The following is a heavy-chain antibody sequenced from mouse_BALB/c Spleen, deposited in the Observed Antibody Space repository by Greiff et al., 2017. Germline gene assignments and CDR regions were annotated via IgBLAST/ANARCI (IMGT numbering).Heavy chain of an antibody. CDR3: ARGDYYGNYDAMDY. D-gene: IGHD2-1*01. Sequence: VQLQESGAELARPGASVKLSCKASGYTFTSYWMQWVKQRPGQGLEWIGAIYPGDGDTRYTQKFKGKATLTADKSSSTAYMQLSSLASEDSAVYYCARGDYYGNYDAMDYWGQGTSVTVSS. V-gene: IGHV1-87*01. CDR1: GYTFTSYW. CDR2: IYPGDGDT. J-gene: IGHJ4*01.